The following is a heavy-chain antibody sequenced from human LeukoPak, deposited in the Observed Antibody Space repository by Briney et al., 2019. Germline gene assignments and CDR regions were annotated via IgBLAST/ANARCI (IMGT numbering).Heavy chain of an antibody. CDR1: GGSISSYY. CDR2: IYYSGST. Sequence: SETLSLTCTVSGGSISSYYWSWIRQPPGKGLEWIGYIYYSGSTNYNPSLKCRVTISVDTSKNRFSLKLSSVTAADTAVYYCAREPSSGSLDYWGQGTLVTVSS. D-gene: IGHD5-12*01. V-gene: IGHV4-59*01. CDR3: AREPSSGSLDY. J-gene: IGHJ4*02.